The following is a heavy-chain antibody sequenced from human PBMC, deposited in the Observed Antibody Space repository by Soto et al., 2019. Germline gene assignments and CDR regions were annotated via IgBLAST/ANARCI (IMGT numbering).Heavy chain of an antibody. CDR1: GFTFTTYG. D-gene: IGHD1-26*01. Sequence: QVQLVDSGGGVVQPGRSLRLSCAASGFTFTTYGMHWVRRAPGKGLEWVAVISYDGSHAYYADSVKGRFTISRDNSKNTLFLQMNNLRVEDTAIYYCAKASGESYPWSRVFDSWGQGTRVTVSS. V-gene: IGHV3-30*18. J-gene: IGHJ4*02. CDR2: ISYDGSHA. CDR3: AKASGESYPWSRVFDS.